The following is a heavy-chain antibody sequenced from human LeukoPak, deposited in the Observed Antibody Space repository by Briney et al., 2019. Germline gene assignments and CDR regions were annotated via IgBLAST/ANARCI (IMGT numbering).Heavy chain of an antibody. V-gene: IGHV1-69*13. CDR3: ARGLLRFLEWRNFGS. CDR2: VIPMFTTT. J-gene: IGHJ4*02. D-gene: IGHD3-3*01. Sequence: SVKVSCKASGGTFSGYGISWVRQAPGQGLEWMGGVIPMFTTTNYAQTLQGRITITADESTNTAYMELSSLRYEDTAVYYCARGLLRFLEWRNFGSWGQGTLVTVSS. CDR1: GGTFSGYG.